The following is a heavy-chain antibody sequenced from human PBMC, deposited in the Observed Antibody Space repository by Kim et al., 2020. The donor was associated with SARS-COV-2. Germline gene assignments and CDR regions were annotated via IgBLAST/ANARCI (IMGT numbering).Heavy chain of an antibody. Sequence: ADSVKGRFTISRDNAKNSLYLQMNSLRAEDTAVYYCARAGGLTYYCGMDVWGQGTTVTVSS. D-gene: IGHD3-9*01. J-gene: IGHJ6*02. CDR3: ARAGGLTYYCGMDV. V-gene: IGHV3-21*01.